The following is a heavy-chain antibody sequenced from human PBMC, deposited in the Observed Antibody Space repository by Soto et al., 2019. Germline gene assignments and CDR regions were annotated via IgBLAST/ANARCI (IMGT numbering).Heavy chain of an antibody. CDR3: ARAGDCGGDCYSGAFDI. V-gene: IGHV3-53*01. Sequence: PGGSLRFSCAASGFTVSSNYMSWVRQAPGKGLEWVSVIYSGGSTYYADSVKGRFTISRGNSKNTLYLQMNSLRAEDTAVYYCARAGDCGGDCYSGAFDIWGQGTMLTVSS. D-gene: IGHD2-21*02. CDR2: IYSGGST. CDR1: GFTVSSNY. J-gene: IGHJ3*02.